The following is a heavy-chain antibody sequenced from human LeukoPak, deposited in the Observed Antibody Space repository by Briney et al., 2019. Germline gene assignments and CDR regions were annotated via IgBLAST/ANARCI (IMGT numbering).Heavy chain of an antibody. V-gene: IGHV3-23*01. Sequence: GGSLRLSCVASVFTFSSHAMSWVRQAPGKGLEWVSGISGSGSGTYYADYVKGRFTISRDNSKNTLYLQMSSLRAEDTAVYYCAKIIVVLPSTISNPYYFDYWGQGTLVTVSS. D-gene: IGHD2-2*02. CDR1: VFTFSSHA. CDR3: AKIIVVLPSTISNPYYFDY. J-gene: IGHJ4*02. CDR2: ISGSGSGT.